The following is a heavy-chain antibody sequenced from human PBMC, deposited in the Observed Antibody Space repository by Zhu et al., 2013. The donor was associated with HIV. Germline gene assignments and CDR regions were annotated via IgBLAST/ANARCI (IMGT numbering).Heavy chain of an antibody. D-gene: IGHD6-13*01. CDR3: ARGTIAAAGPSNWFDP. J-gene: IGHJ5*02. V-gene: IGHV1-2*02. Sequence: QVQLVQSGAEVKKPGASVKVSCKASGLHLLLIYGIAWVRQAPGQGLEWMGWINPNSGGTNYAQKFQGRVTMTRDTSISTAYMELSRLRSDDTAVYYCARGTIAAAGPSNWFDPWGQGTLVTVSS. CDR2: INPNSGGT. CDR1: GLHLLLIYG.